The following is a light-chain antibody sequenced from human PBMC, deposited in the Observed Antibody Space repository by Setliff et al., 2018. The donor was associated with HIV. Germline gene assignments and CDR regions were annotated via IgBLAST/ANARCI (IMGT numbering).Light chain of an antibody. Sequence: SYELTQPPSVSVAPGKTARITCGGNNIGGTSVHWYQQKPGQAPLLVVYDDNVRPSGIPERFSGSNSGNTATLTISRVEAGDEADYYCQVWDTTSDHHVFGTGTKV. J-gene: IGLJ1*01. CDR3: QVWDTTSDHHV. CDR1: NIGGTS. CDR2: DDN. V-gene: IGLV3-21*03.